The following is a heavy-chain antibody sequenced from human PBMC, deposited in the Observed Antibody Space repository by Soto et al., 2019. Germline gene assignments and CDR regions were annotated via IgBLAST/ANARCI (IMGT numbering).Heavy chain of an antibody. CDR3: ARLVVVAPVANA. V-gene: IGHV4-39*02. CDR1: GGSINYNSYY. Sequence: SETLSVTCSVSGGSINYNSYYWGWIRQPPGKGLERVGGIFYTGATYYSPSLKDRATISVETSKNSFSLNLTSVTAADTAVYFCARLVVVAPVANAWGQRTLVTVSS. CDR2: IFYTGAT. J-gene: IGHJ5*02. D-gene: IGHD2-2*01.